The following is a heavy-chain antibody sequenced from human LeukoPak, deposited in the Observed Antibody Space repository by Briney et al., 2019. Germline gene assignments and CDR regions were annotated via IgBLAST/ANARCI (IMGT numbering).Heavy chain of an antibody. V-gene: IGHV3-74*01. D-gene: IGHD2-21*02. CDR3: TRQCGGDCSDAFDI. CDR2: INSDGSST. J-gene: IGHJ3*02. CDR1: GFTFSSYW. Sequence: GGSLRLSCAASGFTFSSYWMHWVRQGPGKGLVWVSRINSDGSSTSYADSVKGRFTISRDNAKNTLYLQMNSLRAEDTAVYYCTRQCGGDCSDAFDIWGQGTTVTASS.